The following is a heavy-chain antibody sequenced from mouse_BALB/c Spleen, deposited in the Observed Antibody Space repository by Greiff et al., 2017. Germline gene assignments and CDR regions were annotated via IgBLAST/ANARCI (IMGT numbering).Heavy chain of an antibody. J-gene: IGHJ4*01. V-gene: IGHV5-4*02. CDR3: ARHGNYAMDY. CDR2: ISDGGSYT. CDR1: GFTFSDYY. Sequence: EVQVVESGGGLVKPGGSLKLSCAASGFTFSDYYMYWVRQTPEKRLEWVATISDGGSYTYYPDSVKGRFTISRDNAKNTLYLQMSSLKSEDTAMYYCARHGNYAMDYWGQGTSVTVSS. D-gene: IGHD2-1*01.